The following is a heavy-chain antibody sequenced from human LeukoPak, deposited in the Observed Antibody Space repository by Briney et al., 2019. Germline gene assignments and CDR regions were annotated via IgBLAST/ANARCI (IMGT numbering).Heavy chain of an antibody. Sequence: PGGSLRLSCAASGXTFSTYAMSWVRQAPGKGLEWVSAISTGGDTIYYADSVKGRFTVSRDNSKNTVFVEMNSLRAEDTAMYYCARGPYYGSGSHFSYYGMDVWGQGTTVTVSS. CDR2: ISTGGDTI. J-gene: IGHJ6*02. D-gene: IGHD3-10*01. V-gene: IGHV3-23*01. CDR3: ARGPYYGSGSHFSYYGMDV. CDR1: GXTFSTYA.